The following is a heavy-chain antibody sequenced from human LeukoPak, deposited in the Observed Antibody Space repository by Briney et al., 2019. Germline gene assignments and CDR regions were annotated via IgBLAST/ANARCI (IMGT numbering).Heavy chain of an antibody. J-gene: IGHJ4*02. Sequence: GGSLRLSCAASGFHFSNYGMHWVRQAPGRGLEWVAVISADGIDKYYADSVKGRFTISRDNSKNTLYLQMGSLRAEDTAVYYCAKDKGREGDYWGQGNLVTVSS. V-gene: IGHV3-30*18. CDR1: GFHFSNYG. CDR2: ISADGIDK. CDR3: AKDKGREGDY.